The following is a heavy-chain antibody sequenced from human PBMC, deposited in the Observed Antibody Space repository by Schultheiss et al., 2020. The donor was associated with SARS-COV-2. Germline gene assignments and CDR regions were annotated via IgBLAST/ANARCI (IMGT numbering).Heavy chain of an antibody. J-gene: IGHJ6*02. CDR2: IKSKTDGGTT. CDR3: TTDLKEYYYYGMDV. V-gene: IGHV3-15*01. Sequence: GGSLRLSCAASGFTFSSYAMHWVRQAPGKGLEWVGRIKSKTDGGTTDYAAPVKGRFTISRDDSKNTLYLQMNSLKTEDTAVYYCTTDLKEYYYYGMDVWGQGTTVTVSS. CDR1: GFTFSSYA.